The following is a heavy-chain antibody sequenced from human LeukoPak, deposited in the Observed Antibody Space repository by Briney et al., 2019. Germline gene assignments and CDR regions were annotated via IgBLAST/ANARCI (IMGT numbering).Heavy chain of an antibody. CDR1: GGSISSSNYY. Sequence: SETLSLTCTVSGGSISSSNYYWGWIRQPPEKGLEWIGTISYGGTTYYNPSLKSRVTISVDTSKNHLSLKLSSVTAADTAVYYCARRDSSTPLDYWGQGTLVTVSS. CDR2: ISYGGTT. V-gene: IGHV4-39*02. CDR3: ARRDSSTPLDY. D-gene: IGHD6-19*01. J-gene: IGHJ4*02.